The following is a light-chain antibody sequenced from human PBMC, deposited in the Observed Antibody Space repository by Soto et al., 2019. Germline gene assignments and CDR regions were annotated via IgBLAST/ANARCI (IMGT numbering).Light chain of an antibody. CDR1: QCIYNY. CDR2: AAS. V-gene: IGKV1-9*01. J-gene: IGKJ1*01. Sequence: ATITCRASQCIYNYVDWYQQKPGKAPKLLIYAASTLQSGVPSRFSGSGSGTEFTLTITSLQPEDFATYYCQLLYGYFWTFGQGTKVDIK. CDR3: QLLYGYFWT.